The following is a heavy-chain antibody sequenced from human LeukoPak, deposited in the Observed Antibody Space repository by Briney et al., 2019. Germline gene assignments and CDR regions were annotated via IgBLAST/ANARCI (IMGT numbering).Heavy chain of an antibody. D-gene: IGHD3-22*01. J-gene: IGHJ4*02. CDR1: GFTFSSYW. Sequence: PGGSLRLSWAASGFTFSSYWMSRVRQAPGKGLEWVANIKQDGSEKYYVDSVKGRFTISRDNAKNSLYLQMDSLRGEDTAVYYCATTYSYDSRPYYPSYYYFHYWGQGTLVTVSS. CDR3: ATTYSYDSRPYYPSYYYFHY. V-gene: IGHV3-7*03. CDR2: IKQDGSEK.